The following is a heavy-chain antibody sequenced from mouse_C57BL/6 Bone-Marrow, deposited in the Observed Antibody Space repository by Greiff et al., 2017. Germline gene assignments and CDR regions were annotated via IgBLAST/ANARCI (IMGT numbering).Heavy chain of an antibody. Sequence: EVMLVESGGGLVKPGGSLKLSCAASGFTFSDYGMHWVRQAPEKGLEWVAYISSGSSTIYYADTVKGRFTISRDNAKNTLFLQMTSLRSEDTAMYYCAREMGSSPYAMDYWGQGTSVTVSS. CDR1: GFTFSDYG. CDR3: AREMGSSPYAMDY. CDR2: ISSGSSTI. V-gene: IGHV5-17*01. D-gene: IGHD1-1*01. J-gene: IGHJ4*01.